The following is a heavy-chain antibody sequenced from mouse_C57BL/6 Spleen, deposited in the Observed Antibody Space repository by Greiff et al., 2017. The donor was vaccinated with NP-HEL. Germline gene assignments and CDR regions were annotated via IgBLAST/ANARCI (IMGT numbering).Heavy chain of an antibody. CDR2: INPNNGGT. CDR1: GYTFTDYY. Sequence: EVQLQQSGPELVKPGASVKISCKASGYTFTDYYMNWVKQSHGKSLEWIGDINPNNGGTSYNQKFKGKATLTVDKSSSTAYMELRSLTSEDSAVYYCAGRRGDGYYYFDYWGQGTTLTVSS. D-gene: IGHD2-3*01. V-gene: IGHV1-26*01. CDR3: AGRRGDGYYYFDY. J-gene: IGHJ2*01.